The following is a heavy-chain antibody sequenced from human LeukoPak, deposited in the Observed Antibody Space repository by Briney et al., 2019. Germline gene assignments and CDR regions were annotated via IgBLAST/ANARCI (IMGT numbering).Heavy chain of an antibody. V-gene: IGHV4-4*07. Sequence: NTSETLSLTCSVSGGSISSYYWSWIRQPAGKGLEWIGRIYSSGTITYNPSLQSRVTMSVDTSKNECSLKMSSVTAADTAVYYCTRDSGTTGEVKFDPWGQGTLVAVSS. D-gene: IGHD3-10*01. J-gene: IGHJ5*02. CDR2: IYSSGTI. CDR3: TRDSGTTGEVKFDP. CDR1: GGSISSYY.